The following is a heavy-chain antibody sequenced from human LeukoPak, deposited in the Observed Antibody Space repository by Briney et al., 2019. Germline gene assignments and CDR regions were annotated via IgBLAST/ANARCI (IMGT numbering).Heavy chain of an antibody. D-gene: IGHD6-19*01. CDR2: IYTSGST. Sequence: SETLSLTCTVSGGSISSYYWSWIRQPAGKGLEWIGRIYTSGSTNYNPSLKSRVTMSVDTSKNQFSLKLSSVTAADAAVYYCARVGSGWSLNRFDYWGQGTLVTVSS. V-gene: IGHV4-4*07. CDR3: ARVGSGWSLNRFDY. CDR1: GGSISSYY. J-gene: IGHJ4*02.